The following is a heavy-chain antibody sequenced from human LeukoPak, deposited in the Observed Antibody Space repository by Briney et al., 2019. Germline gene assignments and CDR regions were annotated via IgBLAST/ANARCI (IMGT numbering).Heavy chain of an antibody. CDR3: AELGITMIGGV. CDR1: GFTFSSNY. D-gene: IGHD3-10*02. J-gene: IGHJ6*04. Sequence: GGSLRLSCAASGFTFSSNYMSWVRRAPGKGLEWVSYISSSGSTIYYADSVKGRFTISRDNAKNSLYLQMNSLRAEDTAVYYCAELGITMIGGVWGKGTTVTISS. CDR2: ISSSGSTI. V-gene: IGHV3-11*04.